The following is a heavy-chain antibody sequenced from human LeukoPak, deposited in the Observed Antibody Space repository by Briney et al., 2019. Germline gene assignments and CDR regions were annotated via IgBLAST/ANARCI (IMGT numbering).Heavy chain of an antibody. CDR1: GFTFSSYG. CDR2: IWYDGSNK. J-gene: IGHJ4*02. V-gene: IGHV3-33*01. Sequence: PGGSLRLSCAASGFTFSSYGMHWVRQAPGKGLEWVAVIWYDGSNKYYADSVKGRFTISRDNSRNIVYLQMNSLRGEDTAVYYCASGEQLVYFDYWGQGTLVTVSS. CDR3: ASGEQLVYFDY. D-gene: IGHD6-13*01.